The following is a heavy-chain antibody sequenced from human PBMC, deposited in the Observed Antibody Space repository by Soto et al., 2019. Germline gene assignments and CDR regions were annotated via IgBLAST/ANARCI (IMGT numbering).Heavy chain of an antibody. Sequence: GASVKVSCKAIGYSFTSHYMHWVRQAPGQGLEWMGTIYPGGVNIGYAQKFKGRVTMTKDTSTSTVYMELNSLTSEDTAVYYCARDQSGHDRVWWFDRWG. CDR2: IYPGGVNI. CDR1: GYSFTSHY. CDR3: ARDQSGHDRVWWFDR. V-gene: IGHV1-46*03. D-gene: IGHD1-26*01. J-gene: IGHJ5*02.